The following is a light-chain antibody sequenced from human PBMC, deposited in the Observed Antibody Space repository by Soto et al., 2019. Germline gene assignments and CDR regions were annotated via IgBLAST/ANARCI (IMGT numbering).Light chain of an antibody. CDR3: QQYDNLPIA. Sequence: DIQITQSPSSLSSSVLARFTITCQASQDISNYLNWYQHKPGKAPKLLIYDVSNLETGVPSRFSGSGSGTDFTFTISSLQPEDIATYYCQQYDNLPIAFGQGTRLEIK. J-gene: IGKJ5*01. CDR1: QDISNY. CDR2: DVS. V-gene: IGKV1-33*01.